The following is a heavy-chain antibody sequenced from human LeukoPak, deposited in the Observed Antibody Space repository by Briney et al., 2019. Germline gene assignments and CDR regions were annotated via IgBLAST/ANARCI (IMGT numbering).Heavy chain of an antibody. D-gene: IGHD3-9*01. CDR3: AREEGPYYDIPKGLDP. Sequence: GASVKVSCKASGGTFKNYAISWVRQAPGQGLEWMGWISAYNGNTNYAQKLQGRVTMTTDTSTSTAYMELRSLRSDDTAVYYCAREEGPYYDIPKGLDPWGQGTLVTVSS. V-gene: IGHV1-18*01. CDR2: ISAYNGNT. J-gene: IGHJ5*02. CDR1: GGTFKNYA.